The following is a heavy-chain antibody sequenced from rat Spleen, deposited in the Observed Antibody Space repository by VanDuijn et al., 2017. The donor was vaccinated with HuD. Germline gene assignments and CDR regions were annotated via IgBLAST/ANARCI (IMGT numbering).Heavy chain of an antibody. Sequence: EVELVESDGGLVQPGRSLNLSCAASGFTFSDYYIAWVRQAPTKGLEWVAYISTGGTTTYYRDSVKGRFTISRDDAKSFLYLQMDSLRSEDTATYYCTTEIQPRDWGQGVMVTVSS. D-gene: IGHD1-1*01. V-gene: IGHV5-27*01. CDR1: GFTFSDYY. CDR3: TTEIQPRD. CDR2: ISTGGTTT. J-gene: IGHJ2*01.